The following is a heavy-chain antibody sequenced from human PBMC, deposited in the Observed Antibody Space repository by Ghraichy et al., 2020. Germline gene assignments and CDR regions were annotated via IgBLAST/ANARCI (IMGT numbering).Heavy chain of an antibody. Sequence: GGSLRLSCAASGFTFSTYVMHWVRQAPGKGLEWVSVTGGSGENTHYADSVKGRFTISRDNFKKTVYLQLNSLRAEDTAVYYCARKGYTNTRADAFDIWGQGTMVTVSS. D-gene: IGHD2-15*01. V-gene: IGHV3-23*01. J-gene: IGHJ3*02. CDR2: TGGSGENT. CDR1: GFTFSTYV. CDR3: ARKGYTNTRADAFDI.